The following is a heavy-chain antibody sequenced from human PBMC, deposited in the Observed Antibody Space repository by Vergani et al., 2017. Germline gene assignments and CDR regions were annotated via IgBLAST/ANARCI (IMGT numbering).Heavy chain of an antibody. D-gene: IGHD1-26*01. CDR3: AREGLYSGSL. J-gene: IGHJ4*02. Sequence: QVQLQQWGAGLLKPSETLSLTCAVYGGSFSGYYWSWIRQPPGKGLEWIGGINHSGSTNYNPSLESRVTISVDTSKNQFSLKLSSVTAADTAVYYCAREGLYSGSLWGQGTLVTVSS. V-gene: IGHV4-34*01. CDR2: INHSGST. CDR1: GGSFSGYY.